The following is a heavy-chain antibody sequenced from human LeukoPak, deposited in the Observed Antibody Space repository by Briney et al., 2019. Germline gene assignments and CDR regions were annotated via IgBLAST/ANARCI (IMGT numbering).Heavy chain of an antibody. CDR2: ISSSSSYI. Sequence: PGGSLRLSCAASGFTFSNYSMNWVRQAPGKGLEWVPSISSSSSYIYYADSVKGRFTISRDNAKNSLYLQMNSLRAEDTAVYYCARVGDYYYYFIHVWGKGTTVTISS. J-gene: IGHJ6*03. CDR1: GFTFSNYS. V-gene: IGHV3-21*01. CDR3: ARVGDYYYYFIHV.